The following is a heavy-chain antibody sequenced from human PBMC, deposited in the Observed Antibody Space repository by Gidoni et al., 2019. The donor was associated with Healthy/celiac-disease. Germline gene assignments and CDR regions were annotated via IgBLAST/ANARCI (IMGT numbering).Heavy chain of an antibody. D-gene: IGHD3-3*01. Sequence: EVQLLESGGGLVQHGGFLSFSCAAPGVTFSRYARSWVRQAPGQGLGWVSAISGSGGSTCYADSVKGRFTISRDNSKNTLYLQMNSLRAEDTAVYYCAKRGYDFWSGYYTGIAYWGQGTLVTVS. CDR2: ISGSGGST. CDR3: AKRGYDFWSGYYTGIAY. V-gene: IGHV3-23*01. J-gene: IGHJ4*02. CDR1: GVTFSRYA.